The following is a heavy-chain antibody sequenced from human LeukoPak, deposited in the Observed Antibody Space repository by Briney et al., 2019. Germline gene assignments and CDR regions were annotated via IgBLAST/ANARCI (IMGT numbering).Heavy chain of an antibody. CDR2: IYYTGST. CDR3: ARGPAVASDY. Sequence: SETLSLTCTVSGGSVNSNGYYWSWIRQPPGKGLEWIGNIYYTGSTNYNPSLKSRVTISVDTSKNQFSLKLSSMTAADTAVYYCARGPAVASDYWGQGTLVTVSS. J-gene: IGHJ4*02. V-gene: IGHV4-61*08. CDR1: GGSVNSNGYY. D-gene: IGHD6-19*01.